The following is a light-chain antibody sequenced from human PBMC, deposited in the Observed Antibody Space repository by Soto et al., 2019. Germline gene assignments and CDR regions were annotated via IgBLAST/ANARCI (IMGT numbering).Light chain of an antibody. V-gene: IGLV2-14*01. CDR1: SSDVGGYNY. Sequence: QSALTQPASVSGSPGQSITISCTGTSSDVGGYNYVSWYQQHPGKAPKFMIYDVTNRPSGVSNRFSGSKSGYTASLTISGLQAEDEADYYCSSYTSGSTLVFGGGTKLTVL. J-gene: IGLJ2*01. CDR3: SSYTSGSTLV. CDR2: DVT.